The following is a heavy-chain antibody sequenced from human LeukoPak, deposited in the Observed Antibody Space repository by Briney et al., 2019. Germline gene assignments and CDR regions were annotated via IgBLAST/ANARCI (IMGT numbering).Heavy chain of an antibody. Sequence: GGSLRLSCAASGFTFTDNYMTWIRQAPGKGLEWVSYISSSGSTIYYADSVKGRFTISRDNAKNSLYLQMNSLRAEDTAVYYCARDRYGDDEFAYWGQGTLVTVSS. CDR3: ARDRYGDDEFAY. J-gene: IGHJ4*02. CDR1: GFTFTDNY. CDR2: ISSSGSTI. V-gene: IGHV3-11*01. D-gene: IGHD4-17*01.